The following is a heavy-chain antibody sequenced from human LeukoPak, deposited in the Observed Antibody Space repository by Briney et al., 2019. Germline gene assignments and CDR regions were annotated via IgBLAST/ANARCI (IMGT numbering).Heavy chain of an antibody. CDR3: ARGYSYGPGFDY. J-gene: IGHJ4*02. Sequence: SETLSLTCAAYGGSFSGYYWSWIRQPPGKGLEWIGEINHSGSTNYNPSLKSRVTISVDTSKNQFSLKLSSVTAADTAVYYCARGYSYGPGFDYWGQGTRATVSS. CDR2: INHSGST. V-gene: IGHV4-34*01. CDR1: GGSFSGYY. D-gene: IGHD5-18*01.